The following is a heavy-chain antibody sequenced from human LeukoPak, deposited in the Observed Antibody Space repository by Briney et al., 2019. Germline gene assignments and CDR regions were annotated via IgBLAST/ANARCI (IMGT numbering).Heavy chain of an antibody. CDR2: ILHTGST. Sequence: SETLSLTCTVSGGSISSYYWSWIRQLPGKGLEWIGYILHTGSTHYNPSLRSRVTISVDTSKNQFSLKLSAAATADTAVYHCARDVCYDYVWGSYRYFDSWGQGTLVTVSS. CDR1: GGSISSYY. D-gene: IGHD3-16*02. CDR3: ARDVCYDYVWGSYRYFDS. V-gene: IGHV4-59*01. J-gene: IGHJ4*02.